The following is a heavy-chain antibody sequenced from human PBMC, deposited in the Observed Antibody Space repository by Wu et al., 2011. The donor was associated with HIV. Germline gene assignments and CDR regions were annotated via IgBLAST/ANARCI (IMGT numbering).Heavy chain of an antibody. V-gene: IGHV1-8*03. CDR3: ARAPVRGVMIY. CDR1: GYTFSSSD. J-gene: IGHJ4*02. CDR2: MNPNTGNT. D-gene: IGHD3-10*01. Sequence: QVQLVQSGAEVKKPGASVKVSCKASGYTFSSSDINWVRQAPGQGLEWVGWMNPNTGNTGYGEKFQGRVTISTNTSISTAYMEVRSLRSEDTALYYCARAPVRGVMIYWGQGTLVTVSS.